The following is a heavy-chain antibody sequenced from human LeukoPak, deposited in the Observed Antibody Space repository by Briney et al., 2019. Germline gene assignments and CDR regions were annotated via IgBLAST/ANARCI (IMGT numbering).Heavy chain of an antibody. CDR1: GYTFTSYG. CDR3: ARVRRITIFGVVMQPFDP. J-gene: IGHJ5*02. V-gene: IGHV1-18*01. CDR2: ISAYNGNT. Sequence: ASVKVSCKASGYTFTSYGISWVRQAPGQGLEWMGWISAYNGNTNYAQKLQGRVTMTTDTSTSTAYMELRSLRSDDTAVYYCARVRRITIFGVVMQPFDPWGQGTLVTVSS. D-gene: IGHD3-3*01.